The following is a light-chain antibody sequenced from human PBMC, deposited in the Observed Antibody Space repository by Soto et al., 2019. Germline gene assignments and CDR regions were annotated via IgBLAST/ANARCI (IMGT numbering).Light chain of an antibody. Sequence: QSALTQPASVSGSPGQSITISCTGTSSDVGGYNYVSWYQQHPGKAPKLIIYEVSNRPSGVSNRFSGSKSGNTASLTISGLQAEDEADYYCSSYTSSSTHYVFGTGTKVTVL. V-gene: IGLV2-14*01. J-gene: IGLJ1*01. CDR2: EVS. CDR1: SSDVGGYNY. CDR3: SSYTSSSTHYV.